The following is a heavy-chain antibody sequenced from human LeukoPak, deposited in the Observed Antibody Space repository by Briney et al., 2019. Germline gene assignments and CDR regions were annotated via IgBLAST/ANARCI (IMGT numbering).Heavy chain of an antibody. CDR1: GFTFSSYG. J-gene: IGHJ4*02. CDR3: ARVEGRYSSGWFAGRGVDY. D-gene: IGHD6-19*01. Sequence: PGGSLRLSCAASGFTFSSYGMYWVRQAPGKGLEWVAVISYDGSNKYYADSVKGRFTISRDNSKNTLYLQMNSLRAEDTAVYYCARVEGRYSSGWFAGRGVDYWGQGTLVTVSS. CDR2: ISYDGSNK. V-gene: IGHV3-30*03.